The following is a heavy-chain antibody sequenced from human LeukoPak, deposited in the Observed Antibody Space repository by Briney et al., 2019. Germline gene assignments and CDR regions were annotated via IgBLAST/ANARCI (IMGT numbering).Heavy chain of an antibody. J-gene: IGHJ4*02. Sequence: PSETLSLTCTVSGGSISSYYWSWIRQPPGKGLEWIGYIYYSGSTNYNPSLKSRVTISVDTSKNQFSLKLSSVTAADTAVYYCAREFLGYCSSTSCYTSGVFDYWGQGTLVTVSS. CDR2: IYYSGST. CDR1: GGSISSYY. V-gene: IGHV4-59*01. D-gene: IGHD2-2*02. CDR3: AREFLGYCSSTSCYTSGVFDY.